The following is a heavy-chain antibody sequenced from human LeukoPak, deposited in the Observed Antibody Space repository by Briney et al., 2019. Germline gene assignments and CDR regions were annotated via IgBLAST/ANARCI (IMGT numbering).Heavy chain of an antibody. J-gene: IGHJ4*02. CDR2: IYSSGST. Sequence: SETLSLTCTVSGGSISDYYWGWIRQPAGKGLEWIGRIYSSGSTSYNPSLKSRVTMSVDTSKNQFSLKLNSVTAADTAVYYCARDLGYSGYAWANGYDYWGQGTLVTVSS. D-gene: IGHD5-12*01. CDR1: GGSISDYY. CDR3: ARDLGYSGYAWANGYDY. V-gene: IGHV4-4*07.